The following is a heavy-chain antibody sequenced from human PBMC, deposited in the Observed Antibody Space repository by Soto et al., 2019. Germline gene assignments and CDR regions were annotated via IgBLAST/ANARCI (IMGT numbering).Heavy chain of an antibody. J-gene: IGHJ5*02. V-gene: IGHV4-4*02. D-gene: IGHD6-19*01. CDR3: ARYAVAGYNWLYP. CDR1: GGSISSSTR. Sequence: SQTLSLTCAVSGGSISSSTRCSCGRQRPGKGLEWIGEIYHSGSTNYIPSLTSRVTISVDKSKNQFSLKLSSAPAADTDVYYCARYAVAGYNWLYPWGQG. CDR2: IYHSGST.